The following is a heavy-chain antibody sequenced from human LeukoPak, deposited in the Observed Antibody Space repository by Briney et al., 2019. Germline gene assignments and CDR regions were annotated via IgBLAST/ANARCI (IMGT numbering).Heavy chain of an antibody. CDR1: GFTFSSNG. V-gene: IGHV3-21*01. Sequence: PGGSLRLSCAASGFTFSSNGMNWVRQAPGKGLEWVSGIIASGGSTYYADSVKGRFTISRDNAKNSLYLQMNSLRAGDTAVYYCARDRAYDSRDFDYWGQGTPVTVSS. CDR3: ARDRAYDSRDFDY. CDR2: IIASGGST. D-gene: IGHD3-22*01. J-gene: IGHJ4*02.